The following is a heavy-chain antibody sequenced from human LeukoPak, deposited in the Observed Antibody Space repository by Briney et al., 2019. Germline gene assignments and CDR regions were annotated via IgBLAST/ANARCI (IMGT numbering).Heavy chain of an antibody. Sequence: SETLSLTCTVSGGSISSSSYYWGWIRQPPGKGLEWIGSIYYGGSTYYNPSLKSRVTTPVDTSKNQFSLKLSSVTAADTAVYYCARRSSYGYDSWGQGTLVTVSS. CDR1: GGSISSSSYY. V-gene: IGHV4-39*01. J-gene: IGHJ5*01. CDR2: IYYGGST. D-gene: IGHD3-16*01. CDR3: ARRSSYGYDS.